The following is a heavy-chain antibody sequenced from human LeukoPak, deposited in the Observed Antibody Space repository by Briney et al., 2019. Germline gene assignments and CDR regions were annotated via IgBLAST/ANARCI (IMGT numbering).Heavy chain of an antibody. CDR2: IYSGGST. D-gene: IGHD6-6*01. Sequence: SGGSLRLSCAASGFTVSSNYMSWVRQAPGKGLEWVSDIYSGGSTYYADSVKGRFTISRDNSKNTLYLQMNSLRAEDTAVYYCARGQIAAPPDYWGQGTLVTVSS. CDR3: ARGQIAAPPDY. CDR1: GFTVSSNY. J-gene: IGHJ4*02. V-gene: IGHV3-53*01.